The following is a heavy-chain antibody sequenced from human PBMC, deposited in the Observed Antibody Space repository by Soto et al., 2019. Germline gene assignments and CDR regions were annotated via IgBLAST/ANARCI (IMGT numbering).Heavy chain of an antibody. Sequence: GGSLRLSCAASGFTFSNHAMSWVRQAPGKGLEWVSAMSGNRDSTYYADSVKGWFTISRDNSKNTLYLQMNSLRAEDTAVYYCAKARGLVGSSWYYGMDVWGQGATVTVSS. CDR3: AKARGLVGSSWYYGMDV. J-gene: IGHJ6*02. CDR2: MSGNRDST. CDR1: GFTFSNHA. V-gene: IGHV3-23*01. D-gene: IGHD6-6*01.